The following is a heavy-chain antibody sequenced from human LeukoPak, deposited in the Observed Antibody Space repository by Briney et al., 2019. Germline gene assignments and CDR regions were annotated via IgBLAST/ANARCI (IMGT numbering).Heavy chain of an antibody. J-gene: IGHJ6*02. Sequence: GGSLRLSCAASGFRITDYYMSWIRQAPGKGLEWVSHITSDVGTKYYADPVKGRFTISRDNAENSLFLQMNSLRVEDTAVYYCARGHYGLDVWGQGTTVTVSS. CDR2: ITSDVGTK. V-gene: IGHV3-11*04. CDR3: ARGHYGLDV. CDR1: GFRITDYY.